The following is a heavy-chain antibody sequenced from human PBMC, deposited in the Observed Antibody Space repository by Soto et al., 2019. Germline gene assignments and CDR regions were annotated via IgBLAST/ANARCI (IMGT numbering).Heavy chain of an antibody. D-gene: IGHD3-22*01. CDR2: ISRDGTNA. J-gene: IGHJ5*02. Sequence: GGSLRLSCAASGFTFDDYNMHWVRQAPGKGLGWVSLISRDGTNANYAESVKGRFTISRDNSKNSLYLQMNSLRTEDTALYYCVKETYYYDVSSYYPLGSWGQGTLVTVSS. V-gene: IGHV3-43*01. CDR1: GFTFDDYN. CDR3: VKETYYYDVSSYYPLGS.